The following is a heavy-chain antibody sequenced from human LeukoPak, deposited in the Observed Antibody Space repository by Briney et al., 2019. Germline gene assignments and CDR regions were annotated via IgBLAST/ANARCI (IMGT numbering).Heavy chain of an antibody. CDR2: ISSSSSYI. Sequence: PGGSLRLSCAASGFTFSSYSMNWVRQAPGKGLEWVSSISSSSSYIYYADSVKGRFTISRDNAKNSLYLQMNSLRAEDTAVYYCARGFGESSHAFDIWGRGTMLTVSS. V-gene: IGHV3-21*01. D-gene: IGHD3-10*01. J-gene: IGHJ3*02. CDR1: GFTFSSYS. CDR3: ARGFGESSHAFDI.